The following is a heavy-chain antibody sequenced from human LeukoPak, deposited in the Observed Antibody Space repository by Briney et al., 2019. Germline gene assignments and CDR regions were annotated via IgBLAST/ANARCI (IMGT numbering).Heavy chain of an antibody. Sequence: ASVKVSCKASGYTFTSYGISWVRQAPGQGLEWMGWISAYNGNTNYAQKLQGRVTMITDTSTSTAYIELRSLRSDDTAVYYCARPFVVPAAIHYYYYGMDVWGQGTTVTVSS. D-gene: IGHD2-2*01. CDR1: GYTFTSYG. CDR3: ARPFVVPAAIHYYYYGMDV. CDR2: ISAYNGNT. V-gene: IGHV1-18*01. J-gene: IGHJ6*02.